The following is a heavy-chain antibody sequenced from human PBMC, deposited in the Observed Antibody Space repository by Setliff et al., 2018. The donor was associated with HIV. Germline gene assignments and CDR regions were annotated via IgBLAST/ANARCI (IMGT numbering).Heavy chain of an antibody. J-gene: IGHJ6*02. CDR1: GFAFSDYD. D-gene: IGHD6-6*01. Sequence: GGSLRLSCATSGFAFSDYDFHWVRQVTGGGLEWVSAIGTGGDAYYADSVKGRFTISRENAKNSLYLQMNNVRAGDTAVYYCTRELNGHTSSHYYFGLDVWGQGTTVTVSS. CDR2: IGTGGDA. V-gene: IGHV3-13*01. CDR3: TRELNGHTSSHYYFGLDV.